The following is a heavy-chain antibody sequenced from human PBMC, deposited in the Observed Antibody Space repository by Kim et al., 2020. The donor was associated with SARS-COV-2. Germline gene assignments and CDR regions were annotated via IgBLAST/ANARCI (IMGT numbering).Heavy chain of an antibody. V-gene: IGHV3-74*01. CDR3: ARVRPRVGATNDAFDI. CDR1: GFTFTSHW. D-gene: IGHD1-26*01. J-gene: IGHJ3*02. CDR2: INSDGSSI. Sequence: GGSLRLSCAASGFTFTSHWMHWVRQAPGKGLVWVSRINSDGSSISYADSVKGRFTISRDNAKNTLFLQMNSLRPEDTADYCCARVRPRVGATNDAFDIWGQGTMVTVSS.